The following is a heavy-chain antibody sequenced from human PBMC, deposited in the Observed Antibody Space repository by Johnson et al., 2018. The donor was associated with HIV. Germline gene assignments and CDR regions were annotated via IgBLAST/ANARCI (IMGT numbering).Heavy chain of an antibody. V-gene: IGHV3-30-3*01. CDR1: GFTFSSYA. D-gene: IGHD6-25*01. CDR2: ISYDGSNK. Sequence: QVQLVESGGGVVQPGRSLRLSCAASGFTFSSYAMHWVRQAPGKGLEWVAVISYDGSNKYYADSVKGRFTISRDNSKNTLYLQMNSLRAEDTAVYYCARDFIAPELGDAFDIWGPGTMVTVSS. J-gene: IGHJ3*02. CDR3: ARDFIAPELGDAFDI.